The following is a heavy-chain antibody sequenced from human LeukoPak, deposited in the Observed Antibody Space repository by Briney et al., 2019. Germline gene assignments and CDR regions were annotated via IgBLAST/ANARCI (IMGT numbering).Heavy chain of an antibody. CDR3: ARESYYYDSSGYGQKKPYYFDY. Sequence: SETLSLTCAVYGGSFSGYYWSWIRQPPGKGLEWIGYIYYSGSTYYNPSLKSRVTISVDTSKNQFSLKLSSVTAADTAVYYCARESYYYDSSGYGQKKPYYFDYWGQGTLVTVSS. V-gene: IGHV4-30-4*08. CDR2: IYYSGST. D-gene: IGHD3-22*01. J-gene: IGHJ4*02. CDR1: GGSFSGYY.